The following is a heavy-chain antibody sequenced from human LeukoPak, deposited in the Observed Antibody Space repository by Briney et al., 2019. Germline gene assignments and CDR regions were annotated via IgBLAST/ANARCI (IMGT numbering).Heavy chain of an antibody. CDR2: ISGSGGST. Sequence: PGGSLRLSCAASGFTFSSYAMSWVRQAPGKGLEWVSAISGSGGSTYYADSVKGRSTISRDNSKNTLYLQMNSLRAEDTAVYYCAKHYYGSGSYYDAFDIWGQGTMVTVSS. J-gene: IGHJ3*02. CDR3: AKHYYGSGSYYDAFDI. V-gene: IGHV3-23*01. D-gene: IGHD3-10*01. CDR1: GFTFSSYA.